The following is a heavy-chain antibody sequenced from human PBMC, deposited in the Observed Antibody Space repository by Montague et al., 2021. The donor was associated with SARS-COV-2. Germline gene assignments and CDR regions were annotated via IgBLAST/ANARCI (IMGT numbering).Heavy chain of an antibody. V-gene: IGHV4-4*08. CDR2: VYSSGTT. D-gene: IGHD4/OR15-4a*01. J-gene: IGHJ4*02. Sequence: SETLSLTCTVSSDSINSYYWGWIRQPPGKRLDWLGYVYSSGTTNYNPSLNSRIAISVDTSKNQFSLRLDSVTAADTAIYYCETLTQSNGDFWGQGALVTVS. CDR3: ETLTQSNGDF. CDR1: SDSINSYY.